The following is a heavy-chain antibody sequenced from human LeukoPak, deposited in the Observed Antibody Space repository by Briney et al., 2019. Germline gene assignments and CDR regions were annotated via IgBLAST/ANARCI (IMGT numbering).Heavy chain of an antibody. Sequence: GGSLRLSCAASGFTFSSYAMHWVRQAPGKGLEWVGRIKSKNVGGTTDYAAPVKGRLTISRDDSKNTVYLQMNSLKIEDTAVYYCTSHAAFDPWGQGTLVTVSS. CDR1: GFTFSSYA. J-gene: IGHJ5*02. CDR2: IKSKNVGGTT. CDR3: TSHAAFDP. V-gene: IGHV3-15*01.